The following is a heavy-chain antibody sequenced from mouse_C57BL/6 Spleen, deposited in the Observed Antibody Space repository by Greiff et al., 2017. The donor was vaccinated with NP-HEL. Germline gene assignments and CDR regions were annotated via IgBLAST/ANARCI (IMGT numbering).Heavy chain of an antibody. D-gene: IGHD1-1*01. CDR3: ARLRRDGSSYGYFDV. CDR1: EYEFPSHD. J-gene: IGHJ1*03. Sequence: EVMLVESGGGLVQPGESLKLSCEANEYEFPSHDMSWVRKTPEKRLELVAAINSDGGSTYYPDTMERRVIISRDNTKKTLYLQMSSLRSEDTALYYCARLRRDGSSYGYFDVWGTGTTVTVSS. CDR2: INSDGGST. V-gene: IGHV5-2*03.